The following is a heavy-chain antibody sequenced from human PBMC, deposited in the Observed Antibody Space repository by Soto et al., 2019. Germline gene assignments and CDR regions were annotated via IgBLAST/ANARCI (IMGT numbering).Heavy chain of an antibody. V-gene: IGHV3-33*01. CDR3: VRGGKTAGAFDI. J-gene: IGHJ3*02. D-gene: IGHD3-16*01. Sequence: QVQLVESGGGVVQPVRSLRLSCAAAGFTFSNYGMHWVRQAPGKGLEWVAVIWNDGNKKYYADSVKGRFTISRDNSENTLFLQMNSLTAEDTAVYYCVRGGKTAGAFDIWGQGTMVTVSS. CDR2: IWNDGNKK. CDR1: GFTFSNYG.